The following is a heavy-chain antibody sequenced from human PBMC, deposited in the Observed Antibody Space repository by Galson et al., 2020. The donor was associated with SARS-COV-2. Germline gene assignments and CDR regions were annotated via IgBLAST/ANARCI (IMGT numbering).Heavy chain of an antibody. CDR3: ARTGTPHYYYSYYMDV. D-gene: IGHD6-13*01. J-gene: IGHJ6*03. V-gene: IGHV3-21*01. Sequence: GGSLRLSCAASGFTFSSYTMNWVRQVPGKGMEWVSSITSSSTYINYADSVKGRFTMSRDNARNSLYLQMNSLRAGDTAVYFCARTGTPHYYYSYYMDVWGKGTTVTVSS. CDR2: ITSSSTYI. CDR1: GFTFSSYT.